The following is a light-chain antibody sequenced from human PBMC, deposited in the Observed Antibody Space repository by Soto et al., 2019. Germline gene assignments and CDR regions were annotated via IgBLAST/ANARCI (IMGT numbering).Light chain of an antibody. CDR2: GAS. Sequence: EIVLTQSPGTLSLSPGERATLSCRASPSVSSSYLAWYQQKPGQAPRLLIYGASSRATGIPDRFSGSGSGTDFTLTISRLEPEDFAVYYCQQYGNSPVTFGQGTKVDIK. CDR1: PSVSSSY. V-gene: IGKV3-20*01. J-gene: IGKJ1*01. CDR3: QQYGNSPVT.